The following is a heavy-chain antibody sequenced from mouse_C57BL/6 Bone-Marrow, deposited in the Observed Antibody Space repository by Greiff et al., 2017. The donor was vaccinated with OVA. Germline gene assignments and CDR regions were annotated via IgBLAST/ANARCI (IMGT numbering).Heavy chain of an antibody. D-gene: IGHD2-1*01. CDR3: ARWPYGNYFDY. Sequence: VQLQESGAELVKPGASVKISCKASGYAFSSYWMNWVKQRPGKGLEWIGQIYPGDGDTNYNGKFKGKATLTADKSSSTAYMQLSSLTSEDSAVYFCARWPYGNYFDYWGQGTTLTVSS. J-gene: IGHJ2*01. CDR1: GYAFSSYW. V-gene: IGHV1-80*01. CDR2: IYPGDGDT.